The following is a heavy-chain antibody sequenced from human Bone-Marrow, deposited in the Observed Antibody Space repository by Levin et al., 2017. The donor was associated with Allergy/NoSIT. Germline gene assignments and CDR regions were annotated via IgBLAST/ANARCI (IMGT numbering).Heavy chain of an antibody. V-gene: IGHV4-59*01. Sequence: PSETLSLTCSVSGVSINCCYWTWIRQPPGKGLEWLGYFYYSGSTNSNPSLKSRVTISVDTSKNQLSLKLNSVTAADTAVYYCARSLCDSSLYPPGYWGQGTLVTVSS. D-gene: IGHD3-22*01. J-gene: IGHJ4*02. CDR2: FYYSGST. CDR3: ARSLCDSSLYPPGY. CDR1: GVSINCCY.